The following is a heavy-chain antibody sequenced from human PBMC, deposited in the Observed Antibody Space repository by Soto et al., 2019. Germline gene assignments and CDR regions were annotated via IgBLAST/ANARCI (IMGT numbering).Heavy chain of an antibody. Sequence: QVQLVQSGAAMKKPGSSVKVSCQSSGGTFNTYAMNWVRQAPGQGPEWMGDISPMFGAANYAPKFQGRVTIPADGSTGTSYMQLSSLTSEDTALYFCAREVQVHTPAFVYWGQRTLFTVSS. D-gene: IGHD2-15*01. V-gene: IGHV1-69*19. CDR1: GGTFNTYA. CDR3: AREVQVHTPAFVY. CDR2: ISPMFGAA. J-gene: IGHJ4*02.